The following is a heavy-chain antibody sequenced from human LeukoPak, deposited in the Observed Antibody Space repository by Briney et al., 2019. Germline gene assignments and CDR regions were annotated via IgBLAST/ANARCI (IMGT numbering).Heavy chain of an antibody. V-gene: IGHV1-8*01. J-gene: IGHJ4*02. CDR2: MNPNSGNT. CDR3: ARDSSLYDYVWGSYRSFDY. D-gene: IGHD3-16*02. CDR1: GYTFTSYD. Sequence: ASVKVSCKAPGYTFTSYDINWVRQATGQGLEWMGWMNPNSGNTDYAQKLQGRVTMTTDTSTSTAYMELRSLRSDDTAVYYCARDSSLYDYVWGSYRSFDYWGQGTLVTVSS.